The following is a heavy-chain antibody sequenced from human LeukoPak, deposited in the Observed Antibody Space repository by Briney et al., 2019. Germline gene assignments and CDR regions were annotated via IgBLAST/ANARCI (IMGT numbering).Heavy chain of an antibody. CDR1: GFTFSTYA. J-gene: IGHJ4*02. Sequence: GGSLRLSCAASGFTFSTYAMSWVRQAPGKGLEWVSAITDSGGHTYYADSVKGRFTISRDNSKNTLYLQMNSLRAEDTAVYYCAKESCSSRCNFDYWGQGTLVTVSS. CDR3: AKESCSSRCNFDY. D-gene: IGHD2-2*01. V-gene: IGHV3-23*01. CDR2: ITDSGGHT.